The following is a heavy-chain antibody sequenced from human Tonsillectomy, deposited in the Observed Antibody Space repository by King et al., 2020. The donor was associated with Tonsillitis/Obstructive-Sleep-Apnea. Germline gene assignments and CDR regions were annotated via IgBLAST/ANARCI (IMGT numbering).Heavy chain of an antibody. J-gene: IGHJ6*03. Sequence: VQLVESGGGLVQPGDSLRLSCAASGFTFNSYAMSWVRQTPGRGLEWVSSLSGSGDSTYYPDSVKGRFIISRDNSKNTLYLQMNSLRAEDTAVYYCAKPRHYGSGNYYYMDVWGKGTTVTVSS. CDR3: AKPRHYGSGNYYYMDV. D-gene: IGHD4-17*01. V-gene: IGHV3-23*04. CDR2: LSGSGDST. CDR1: GFTFNSYA.